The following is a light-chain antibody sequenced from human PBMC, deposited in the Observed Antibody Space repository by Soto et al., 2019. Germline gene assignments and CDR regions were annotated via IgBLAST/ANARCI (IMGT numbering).Light chain of an antibody. J-gene: IGKJ2*01. Sequence: EILMTQSPATLSVSPGERVTLSCRASQSVRSNLAWYQQKLGQAPRLLIYGDSTRATGIPARFSGSGSGTEFTLTNSSQQSEDFASFYCQQYDGWPRTFGQGTKL. CDR2: GDS. V-gene: IGKV3-15*01. CDR1: QSVRSN. CDR3: QQYDGWPRT.